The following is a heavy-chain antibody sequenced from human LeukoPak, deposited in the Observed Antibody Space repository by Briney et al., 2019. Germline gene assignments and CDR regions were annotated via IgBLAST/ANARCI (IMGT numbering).Heavy chain of an antibody. J-gene: IGHJ4*02. V-gene: IGHV4-34*01. D-gene: IGHD3-22*01. CDR3: ARGDDSSGYYDPFDY. Sequence: SETLSLTCTVSGGSISSYYWGWVRQPPGKGLEWIGEINHSGSTNYNPSLKSRVTISVDTSKNQFSLKLSSVTAADTAVYYCARGDDSSGYYDPFDYWGQGTLVTVSS. CDR1: GGSISSYY. CDR2: INHSGST.